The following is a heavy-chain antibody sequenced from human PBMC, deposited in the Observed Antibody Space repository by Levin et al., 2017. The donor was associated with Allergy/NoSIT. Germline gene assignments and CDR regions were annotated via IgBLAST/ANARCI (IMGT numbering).Heavy chain of an antibody. J-gene: IGHJ3*02. D-gene: IGHD3-3*01. CDR3: TASRRITIFGVVQLYRIHAFDI. Sequence: GGSLRLSCAASGFTFSNAWMSWVRQAPGKGLEWVGRIKSKTDGGTTDYAAPVKGRFTISRDDSKNTLYLQMNSLKTEDTAVYYCTASRRITIFGVVQLYRIHAFDIWGQGTMVTVSS. CDR2: IKSKTDGGTT. CDR1: GFTFSNAW. V-gene: IGHV3-15*01.